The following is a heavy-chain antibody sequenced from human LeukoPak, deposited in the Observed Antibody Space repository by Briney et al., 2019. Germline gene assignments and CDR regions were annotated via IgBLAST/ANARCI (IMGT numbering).Heavy chain of an antibody. J-gene: IGHJ4*01. CDR2: FSGSGITT. Sequence: GGSLRLSCAASGFTFSNSAMSWVRQAPGKGLEWVSTFSGSGITTYYADSVKGRFTISRDNSKNTLYLQMNSLRAEDTAVYYCAKGIYSSGWSYFDYGGHGTLVTVSS. CDR3: AKGIYSSGWSYFDY. V-gene: IGHV3-23*01. CDR1: GFTFSNSA. D-gene: IGHD6-19*01.